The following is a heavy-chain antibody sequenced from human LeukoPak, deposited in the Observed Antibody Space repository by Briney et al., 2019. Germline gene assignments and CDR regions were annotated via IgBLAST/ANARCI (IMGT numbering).Heavy chain of an antibody. D-gene: IGHD1-26*01. CDR3: AKDRTVGASYWYFDL. Sequence: GGSLRLSCAASGFSFSGYGMHWVRQAPGKGLEWVAVISYDGSDKKYGDSVKGRFTISRDNSKNTLYLQMNSLRAEDTAVYYCAKDRTVGASYWYFDLWGRGTLVTVSS. CDR2: ISYDGSDK. CDR1: GFSFSGYG. J-gene: IGHJ2*01. V-gene: IGHV3-30*18.